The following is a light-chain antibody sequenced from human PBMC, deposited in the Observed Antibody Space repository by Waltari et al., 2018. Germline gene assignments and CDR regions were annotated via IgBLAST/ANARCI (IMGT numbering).Light chain of an antibody. V-gene: IGLV4-69*01. CDR1: SGHTSKV. Sequence: QLVLTKSPSASASLGSSASLTSTLDSGHTSKVIEWHQQQPEKGPRYLMKVNSDGSHSKGDEIPERFSGSGSGAQRYLTISNVQSEDEADYYCQTGGHGTWVFGGGTKLTVL. J-gene: IGLJ3*02. CDR2: VNSDGSH. CDR3: QTGGHGTWV.